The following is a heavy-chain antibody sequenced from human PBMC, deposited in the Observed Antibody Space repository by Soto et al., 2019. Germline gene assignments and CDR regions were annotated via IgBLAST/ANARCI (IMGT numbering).Heavy chain of an antibody. CDR3: ATQDYYHRTFDI. V-gene: IGHV4-61*08. CDR1: GGSVGTGAYY. J-gene: IGHJ3*02. D-gene: IGHD3-9*01. CDR2: TLYSVSP. Sequence: PSKTLSLTCRVAGGSVGTGAYYWSWIRQPPGKGLEWIGYTLYSVSPNYNPSLQSLQSRVTISVDTSRNQFSLRLTSVTAADTALYYCATQDYYHRTFDIWGQGTLVTASS.